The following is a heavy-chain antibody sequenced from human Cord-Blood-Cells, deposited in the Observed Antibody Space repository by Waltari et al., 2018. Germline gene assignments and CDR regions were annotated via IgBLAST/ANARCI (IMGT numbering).Heavy chain of an antibody. Sequence: QVQLVQSGAEVKKPGSSVKVSCKASGGTFSSYAISWVRPAPGQGLEWMGGIIPIFGTENYAQKFQGRVTITADESTSTAYMELSSLRSEDTAVYYCAGWELLRYYYYGMDVWGQGTTVTVSS. J-gene: IGHJ6*02. CDR2: IIPIFGTE. D-gene: IGHD1-26*01. CDR1: GGTFSSYA. V-gene: IGHV1-69*01. CDR3: AGWELLRYYYYGMDV.